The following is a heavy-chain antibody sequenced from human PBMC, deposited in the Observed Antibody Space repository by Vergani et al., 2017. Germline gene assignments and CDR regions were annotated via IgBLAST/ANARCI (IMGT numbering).Heavy chain of an antibody. J-gene: IGHJ4*02. CDR3: AVKTSAYDILTGYYHTHPFDY. CDR2: IYYSGST. D-gene: IGHD3-9*01. V-gene: IGHV4-59*01. Sequence: QVQLQESGPGLVKPSETLSLTCTVSGGSISSYYWSWIRQPPGKGLEWIGYIYYSGSTNYNPSLKSRVTISVDTSKNQFSLKLSSVTAADTALYYCAVKTSAYDILTGYYHTHPFDYWGQGTLVTVSS. CDR1: GGSISSYY.